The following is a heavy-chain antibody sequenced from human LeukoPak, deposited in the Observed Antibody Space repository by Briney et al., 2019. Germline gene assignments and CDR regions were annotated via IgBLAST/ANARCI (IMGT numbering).Heavy chain of an antibody. J-gene: IGHJ6*03. Sequence: RASVKVSCKASGYTFDTYDINWVRQAPGQDLEWMGWVNPRSGNTGLAQKFQGRVILTSDNSMNTAYMEFSGLRSGDTAIYYCARSKAAWKQHTYSYLDVWGRGTTVAVSS. CDR3: ARSKAAWKQHTYSYLDV. CDR1: GYTFDTYD. D-gene: IGHD6-13*01. V-gene: IGHV1-8*03. CDR2: VNPRSGNT.